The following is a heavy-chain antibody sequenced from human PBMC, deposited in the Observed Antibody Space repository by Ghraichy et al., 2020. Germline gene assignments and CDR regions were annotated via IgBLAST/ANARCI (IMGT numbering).Heavy chain of an antibody. CDR2: IYYSGST. J-gene: IGHJ6*03. D-gene: IGHD2-2*02. V-gene: IGHV4-59*01. Sequence: SETLSLTCTVSGGSISSYYWSWIRQPPGKGLEWIGYIYYSGSTNYNPSLKSRVTISVDTSKNQFSLKLSSVTAADTALYYCARDRRIVVVPAAIGEVDYYYYMDVWGKGTTDTVSS. CDR1: GGSISSYY. CDR3: ARDRRIVVVPAAIGEVDYYYYMDV.